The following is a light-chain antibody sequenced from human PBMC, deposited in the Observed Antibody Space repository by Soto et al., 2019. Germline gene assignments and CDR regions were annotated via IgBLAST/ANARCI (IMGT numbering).Light chain of an antibody. Sequence: EIVLTQSPGTLSLSPGERSTLSCMASQSVSSSYLAWYQQKPGQAPRLLIYGASSRATGIPDRFSGGGSGTEFTLTISSLQSEDFAVYYCQQYNNWITFGQGTRLEI. CDR1: QSVSSSY. CDR2: GAS. J-gene: IGKJ5*01. CDR3: QQYNNWIT. V-gene: IGKV3-20*01.